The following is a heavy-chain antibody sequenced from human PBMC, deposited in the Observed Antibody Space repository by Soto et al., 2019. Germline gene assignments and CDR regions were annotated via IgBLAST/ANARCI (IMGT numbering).Heavy chain of an antibody. J-gene: IGHJ6*02. D-gene: IGHD6-19*01. Sequence: QVQLVESGGGVVQPGRSLRLSCAASGFTFSSYAMHWVRQAPGKGLEWVAVISYDGSNKYYADSVKGRFTISRDNSKNTLYLQMNSLRAEDTAVYYCARDEGIAVAGTTYSYYGMDVWGQGTTVTVSS. CDR3: ARDEGIAVAGTTYSYYGMDV. V-gene: IGHV3-30-3*01. CDR1: GFTFSSYA. CDR2: ISYDGSNK.